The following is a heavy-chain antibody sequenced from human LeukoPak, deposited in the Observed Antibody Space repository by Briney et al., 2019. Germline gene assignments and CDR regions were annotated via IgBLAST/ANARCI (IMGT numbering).Heavy chain of an antibody. Sequence: GGSLRLSCAASGFTFSSYSMNWVRQAPGKGLEWVSSISSSSSYIYYADSVKGRFTISRDNAKNTLYLQMNSLRAEDTAVYYCARGTFDYGAPKYYFDYWGQGTLVTVSS. CDR1: GFTFSSYS. CDR3: ARGTFDYGAPKYYFDY. CDR2: ISSSSSYI. D-gene: IGHD4-17*01. J-gene: IGHJ4*02. V-gene: IGHV3-21*01.